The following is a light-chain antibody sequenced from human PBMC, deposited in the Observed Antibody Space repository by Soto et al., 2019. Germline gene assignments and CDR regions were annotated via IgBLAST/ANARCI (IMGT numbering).Light chain of an antibody. CDR1: QGISIG. CDR3: QQRSNWPHT. CDR2: GAS. V-gene: IGKV3D-15*01. Sequence: EMVVTQSPATLYVSHGETATLSCRASQGISIGLAWYRQKPGQPPRLLIYGASTRATGTPARFSGSGSGTEFTLTISSLQSEDFAVYFCQQRSNWPHTVGGGTKVDIK. J-gene: IGKJ4*01.